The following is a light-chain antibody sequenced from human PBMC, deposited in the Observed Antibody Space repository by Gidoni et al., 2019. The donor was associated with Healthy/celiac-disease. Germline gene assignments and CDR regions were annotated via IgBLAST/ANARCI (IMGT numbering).Light chain of an antibody. CDR3: RQYHSTPWT. V-gene: IGKV4-1*01. Sequence: DIVMTQSPDSLAVSLGERATINCKSSQSVLYSSNNKNYLAWYQQKPGQPPKLLIYWASTRESGVPDRFSGSGSGTDFTLTISSLQVEDVAVYYCRQYHSTPWTFGQGTKVEVK. J-gene: IGKJ1*01. CDR2: WAS. CDR1: QSVLYSSNNKNY.